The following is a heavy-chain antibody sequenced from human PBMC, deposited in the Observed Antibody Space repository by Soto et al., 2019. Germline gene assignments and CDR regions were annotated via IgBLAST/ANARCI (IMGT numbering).Heavy chain of an antibody. J-gene: IGHJ4*02. CDR3: ARVGGFGATTIDY. V-gene: IGHV4-30-4*01. CDR2: IYYSGST. D-gene: IGHD3-10*01. Sequence: QVQLQESGPGLVKPSQTLSLTCTVSGGSISSGDYYWSWIRQPPGKGLEWIGYIYYSGSTYYNPSLKSRVTISVDTSKNQFALKLSSVTAADTAVYYCARVGGFGATTIDYWGQGTLVTVSS. CDR1: GGSISSGDYY.